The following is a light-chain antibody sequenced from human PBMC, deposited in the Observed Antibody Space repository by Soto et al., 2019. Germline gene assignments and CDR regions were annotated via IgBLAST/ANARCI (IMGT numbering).Light chain of an antibody. J-gene: IGLJ1*01. CDR1: SSDVGAYNY. V-gene: IGLV2-14*01. CDR3: SSYTPSGNYV. CDR2: DVS. Sequence: QSVLTQPASVSGSPGQSIAISCTGTSSDVGAYNYVSWYQQHPGKAPKLMIFDVSNRPSGVSNRFSGSKSGNTASLTISGLQTEDEADFYCSSYTPSGNYVFGTGTKVTVL.